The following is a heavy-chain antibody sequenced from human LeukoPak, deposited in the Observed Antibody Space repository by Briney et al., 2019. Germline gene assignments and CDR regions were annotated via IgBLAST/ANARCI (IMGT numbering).Heavy chain of an antibody. V-gene: IGHV4-38-2*02. CDR1: GYSISSGYY. J-gene: IGHJ4*02. CDR3: ASYTMVRGVTLNDY. Sequence: SETLSLTCTVSGYSISSGYYWGWIRQPPGKGLEWIGSIYHSGSTYYNPSLKSRVTISVDTSKNQCSLKLSSVTAADTAVYYCASYTMVRGVTLNDYWGQGTLVTVSS. CDR2: IYHSGST. D-gene: IGHD3-10*01.